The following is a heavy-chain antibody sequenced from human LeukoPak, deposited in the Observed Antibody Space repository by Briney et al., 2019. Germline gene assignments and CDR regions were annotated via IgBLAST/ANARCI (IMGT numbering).Heavy chain of an antibody. J-gene: IGHJ6*02. D-gene: IGHD6-19*01. Sequence: GRSLRLSCAASGFTFDDYAMHWVRQAPGKGLEWVSGISWNSGSIGYADSVNGRFAISRDNAKNSLYLQMNSLRAEDTALYYCAKDILAGGYGMDVWGQGTTVTVSS. V-gene: IGHV3-9*01. CDR2: ISWNSGSI. CDR3: AKDILAGGYGMDV. CDR1: GFTFDDYA.